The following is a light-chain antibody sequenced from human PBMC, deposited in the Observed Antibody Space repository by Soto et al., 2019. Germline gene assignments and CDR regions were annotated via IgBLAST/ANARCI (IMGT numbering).Light chain of an antibody. CDR2: AAS. CDR1: QDLDRW. J-gene: IGKJ4*01. Sequence: DIQMTQSPSSLSTSVGDRVTITCLASQDLDRWLAWYQQKPGEAPKVLIFAASTLQSGLPSRFSGGGSGTDFSLTISSLQPEDFATYYCKQSRSFPLNFGGGTKGDI. V-gene: IGKV1-12*01. CDR3: KQSRSFPLN.